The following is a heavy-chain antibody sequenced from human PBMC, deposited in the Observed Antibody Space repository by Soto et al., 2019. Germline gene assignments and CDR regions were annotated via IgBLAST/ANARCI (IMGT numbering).Heavy chain of an antibody. CDR2: IIPIFGTA. J-gene: IGHJ6*02. CDR1: GGTFSSYA. CDR3: ARDPSYRSRWYRDNYYSCGMDV. V-gene: IGHV1-69*06. D-gene: IGHD6-13*01. Sequence: QVQLVQSGAEVEKPGSSVKVSCKASGGTFSSYAISWVRQAPGQGLEWMGGIIPIFGTANYAQKFQGRVTITADKSTSTAYMELSSVRSEDTAVYYCARDPSYRSRWYRDNYYSCGMDVWGQGPTVTVSS.